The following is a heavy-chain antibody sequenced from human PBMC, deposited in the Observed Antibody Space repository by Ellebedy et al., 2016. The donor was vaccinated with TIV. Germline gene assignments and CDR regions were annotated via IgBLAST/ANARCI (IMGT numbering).Heavy chain of an antibody. CDR2: TSYDGSDN. V-gene: IGHV3-30*04. J-gene: IGHJ6*02. D-gene: IGHD2-21*01. Sequence: GESLKISXAASGFIFDAYAMHWVRQTPGRGLEWVTSTSYDGSDNYYADSVKGRFTISRDKSKNTVYLQMNSLRTDDTAVYSCARVVTSYGMDIWGQGTTVTVSS. CDR3: ARVVTSYGMDI. CDR1: GFIFDAYA.